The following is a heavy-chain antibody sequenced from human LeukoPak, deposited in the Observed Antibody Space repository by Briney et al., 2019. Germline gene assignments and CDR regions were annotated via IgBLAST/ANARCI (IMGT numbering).Heavy chain of an antibody. J-gene: IGHJ6*02. CDR2: IYSGGST. V-gene: IGHV3-66*01. D-gene: IGHD4-17*01. Sequence: GGSLRLSCAASGFTVSSNYMSWVRQAPGKGLEWVSVIYSGGSTYYADSVKGRFTISRDNSKNTLYLQMNSLRAEDTAVYYCARDGDYGGPNYYYGMDVWGQGTTVTVSS. CDR3: ARDGDYGGPNYYYGMDV. CDR1: GFTVSSNY.